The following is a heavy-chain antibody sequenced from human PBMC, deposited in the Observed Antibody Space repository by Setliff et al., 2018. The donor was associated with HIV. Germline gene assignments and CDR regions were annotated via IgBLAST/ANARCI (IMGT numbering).Heavy chain of an antibody. Sequence: PSETLSLTCSVSTDSISNFHWSWMRQPAGEGLEWIGRIFGSGTTHYNPSLKSRVTMSIDTSKNQFSLKLNSVTAADTAVYFCARDRSKYGTGSSAYNWFDPWGLGTLVTVSS. J-gene: IGHJ5*02. D-gene: IGHD3-16*01. CDR2: IFGSGTT. V-gene: IGHV4-4*07. CDR3: ARDRSKYGTGSSAYNWFDP. CDR1: TDSISNFH.